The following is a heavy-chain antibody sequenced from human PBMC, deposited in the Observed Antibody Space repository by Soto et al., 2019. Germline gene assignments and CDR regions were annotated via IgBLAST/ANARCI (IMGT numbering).Heavy chain of an antibody. V-gene: IGHV4-31*03. CDR2: IFYSGST. CDR3: AILGSCSNTDCGPVGP. CDR1: GASISSGGYY. Sequence: QVQLQESGPGLVKLSQTLSLTCTVSGASISSGGYYWSLIRQHPGKGLEWIWHIFYSGSTYYNPSLKSRLTPSEETSKNQFSMTLSSVTAADTDVYYCAILGSCSNTDCGPVGPWGQGILATGSS. J-gene: IGHJ5*02. D-gene: IGHD2-2*01.